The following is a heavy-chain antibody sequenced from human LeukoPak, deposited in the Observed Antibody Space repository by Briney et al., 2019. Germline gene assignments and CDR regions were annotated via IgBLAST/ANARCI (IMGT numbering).Heavy chain of an antibody. CDR2: ISWNSGSI. D-gene: IGHD2-15*01. Sequence: PGGSLRLSSAASGFTFDDYAMHWVRQAPGKGLEWVSGISWNSGSIGYADSVKGRFTISRDNAKNSLYLQMNSMRAEDTALYYCAKGSRVAGYYYYYGMDVWGQGTTVTVSS. CDR1: GFTFDDYA. V-gene: IGHV3-9*01. J-gene: IGHJ6*02. CDR3: AKGSRVAGYYYYYGMDV.